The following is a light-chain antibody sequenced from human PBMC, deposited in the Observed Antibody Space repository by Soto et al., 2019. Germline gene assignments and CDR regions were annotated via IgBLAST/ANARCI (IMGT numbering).Light chain of an antibody. J-gene: IGKJ1*01. CDR3: QQYNSYPWT. CDR1: QSIGTW. Sequence: DIPMTQSPSTLSASVGDRVTITCRASQSIGTWLAWHQQKPGKAPQLLIYKASNLGSGVPSRFSGSGSGTEFTLTISSLQPDDFATYHCQQYNSYPWTFGQGTKVEIK. CDR2: KAS. V-gene: IGKV1-5*03.